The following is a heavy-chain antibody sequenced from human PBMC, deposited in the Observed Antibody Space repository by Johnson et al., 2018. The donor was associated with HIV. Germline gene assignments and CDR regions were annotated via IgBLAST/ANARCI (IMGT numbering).Heavy chain of an antibody. J-gene: IGHJ3*02. V-gene: IGHV3-20*04. CDR1: GFTLHDYD. CDR3: ARDPTTQNSRLTGDFGAFDI. CDR2: FSRNGGST. Sequence: VYLVESGGGVVRPGGSLRLSCAASGFTLHDYDMSWVRQAPGKGLEWVSGFSRNGGSTGYAASVRGRFTISRDNAKNSLYLQMNSLTVEDSALYYCARDPTTQNSRLTGDFGAFDIWGQGTMVTVSS. D-gene: IGHD7-27*01.